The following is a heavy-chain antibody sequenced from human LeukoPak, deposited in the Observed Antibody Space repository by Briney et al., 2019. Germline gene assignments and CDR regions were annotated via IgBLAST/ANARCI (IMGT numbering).Heavy chain of an antibody. CDR2: ISSGSSYI. J-gene: IGHJ4*02. CDR3: ASERYNWNYAFDY. Sequence: PGGSLRLSCAASGFTFSSSSMNRVRQAPGKGLEWVSSISSGSSYIYYADPLKGRFTVSRDNAKNSLYLQMNSLRAEDTAVYYCASERYNWNYAFDYWGQGILVTVSS. V-gene: IGHV3-21*01. D-gene: IGHD1-7*01. CDR1: GFTFSSSS.